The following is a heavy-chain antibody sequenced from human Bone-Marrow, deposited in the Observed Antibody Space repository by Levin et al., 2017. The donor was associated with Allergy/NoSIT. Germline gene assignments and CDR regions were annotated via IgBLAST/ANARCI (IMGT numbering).Heavy chain of an antibody. D-gene: IGHD5-12*01. V-gene: IGHV4-39*07. CDR3: ARDPQALARRGYFDL. J-gene: IGHJ4*02. Sequence: GSLRLSCTVPGGSISGSNYYWAWIRQPPGKELEWIGSVYYSGNTFYSPSLENRVTISVDTSKKQFSLKLNSATAADTAVYFCARDPQALARRGYFDLWGQGTLVAVSS. CDR1: GGSISGSNYY. CDR2: VYYSGNT.